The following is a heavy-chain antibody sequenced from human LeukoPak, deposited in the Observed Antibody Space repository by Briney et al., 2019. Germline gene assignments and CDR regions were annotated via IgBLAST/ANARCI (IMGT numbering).Heavy chain of an antibody. CDR1: GFTFSSFA. Sequence: GGSLRLSCAASGFTFSSFAMSWVRQAPGKGLEWVSAISSNSGSTYYADSVKGRFTISRANSRNTLYLQMNSLRAEDTAVYYCARTSGTGSSSWSKGDYFDYWGQGTLVTVSS. CDR2: ISSNSGST. V-gene: IGHV3-23*01. D-gene: IGHD6-13*01. CDR3: ARTSGTGSSSWSKGDYFDY. J-gene: IGHJ4*02.